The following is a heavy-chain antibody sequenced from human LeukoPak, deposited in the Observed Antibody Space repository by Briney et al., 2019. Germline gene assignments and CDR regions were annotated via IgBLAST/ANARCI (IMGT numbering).Heavy chain of an antibody. Sequence: GGSLTLSCPASGFTFSSYAISWVRPAPGKGLEWVSAISGSGGSTYYADSVKGRFTTSRDNSHNTLYLQMNSLRAEDTAVYYCAIDYSSSWYWPEGLDPWGQGTLVTVSS. V-gene: IGHV3-23*01. J-gene: IGHJ5*02. CDR1: GFTFSSYA. D-gene: IGHD6-13*01. CDR2: ISGSGGST. CDR3: AIDYSSSWYWPEGLDP.